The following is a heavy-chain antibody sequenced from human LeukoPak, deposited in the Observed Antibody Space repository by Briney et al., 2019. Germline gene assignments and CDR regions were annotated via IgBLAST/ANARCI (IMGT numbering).Heavy chain of an antibody. CDR2: ISSSSSLI. V-gene: IGHV3-21*01. J-gene: IGHJ6*03. D-gene: IGHD6-13*01. CDR3: AKVDRGDYSSSPVPYYNYYMNV. CDR1: GFTFSYYS. Sequence: GGSLRLSCAASGFTFSYYSMSWVRQAPGRGLEWVSCISSSSSLIFYSDSVRGRFTISRDNAKNLLYLHMNSLRVEDTAVYYCAKVDRGDYSSSPVPYYNYYMNVWGKGTTVTVSS.